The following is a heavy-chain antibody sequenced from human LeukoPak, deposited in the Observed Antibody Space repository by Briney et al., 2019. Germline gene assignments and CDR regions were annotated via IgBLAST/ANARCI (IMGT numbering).Heavy chain of an antibody. CDR2: ISSSSSYI. CDR1: GFTFSDHY. V-gene: IGHV3-21*01. Sequence: PGGSLRLSCAASGFTFSDHYMDWVRQAPGKGLEWVSSISSSSSYIYYADSVKGRFTISRDNAKNSLYPQMNSLRAEDTAVYYCARLRDGYNSGWGQGTLVTVSS. CDR3: ARLRDGYNSG. J-gene: IGHJ4*02. D-gene: IGHD5-24*01.